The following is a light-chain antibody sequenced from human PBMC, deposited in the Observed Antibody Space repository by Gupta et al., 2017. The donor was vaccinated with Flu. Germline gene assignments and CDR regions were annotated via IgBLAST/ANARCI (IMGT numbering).Light chain of an antibody. CDR3: SSREGNGDHWV. CDR1: RSDVGSYNY. CDR2: ADA. J-gene: IGLJ3*02. Sequence: VTISSTGTRSDVGSYNYVSWYQQNPGQAPKLLFYADARRPSGVPDRFSGSKSGTTASLTITGAQAEDEADYYCSSREGNGDHWVFGGGTKLTVL. V-gene: IGLV2-11*01.